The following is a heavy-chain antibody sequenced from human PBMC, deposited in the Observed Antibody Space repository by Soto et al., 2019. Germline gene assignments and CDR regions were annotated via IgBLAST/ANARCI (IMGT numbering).Heavy chain of an antibody. Sequence: GGSLRLSCAASGFTFSNAWMSWVRQAPGKGLEWVGRIKKETDGGTTDYAAPVKGRFTISRDDSKNTLYLQMNSLKTEDTAIYYCTAVSTYSRSSASFDSWGLGTLVTVSS. J-gene: IGHJ4*02. CDR1: GFTFSNAW. V-gene: IGHV3-15*01. CDR3: TAVSTYSRSSASFDS. D-gene: IGHD6-6*01. CDR2: IKKETDGGTT.